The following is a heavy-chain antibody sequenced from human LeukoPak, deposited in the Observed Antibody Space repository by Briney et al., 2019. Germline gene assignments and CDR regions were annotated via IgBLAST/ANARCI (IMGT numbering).Heavy chain of an antibody. D-gene: IGHD5-12*01. J-gene: IGHJ4*02. CDR1: GFTFSSYA. V-gene: IGHV3-23*01. CDR3: ARMPTAGYDSYFDY. CDR2: FSGIGGST. Sequence: GGSLRLSCTASGFTFSSYAMNWVRQAPGKGLGWVSTFSGIGGSTFYADSVKGRFTISRDNSKNTLYLQMNSLRAEDTAVYYCARMPTAGYDSYFDYWGQGTLVTVSS.